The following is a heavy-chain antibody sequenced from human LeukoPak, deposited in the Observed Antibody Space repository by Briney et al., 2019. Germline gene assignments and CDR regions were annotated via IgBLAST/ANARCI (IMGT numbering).Heavy chain of an antibody. CDR2: INPNSGGT. J-gene: IGHJ4*02. Sequence: ASVKVSCKASGYTFTGYYMHWVRQAPGQGLEWMGWINPNSGGTNYAQKFQGWVTMTRDTSISTAYMELSRLRSDDTAVYYCARESSITMVRGVPNFDYWGQGTLVTVSS. V-gene: IGHV1-2*04. CDR3: ARESSITMVRGVPNFDY. D-gene: IGHD3-10*01. CDR1: GYTFTGYY.